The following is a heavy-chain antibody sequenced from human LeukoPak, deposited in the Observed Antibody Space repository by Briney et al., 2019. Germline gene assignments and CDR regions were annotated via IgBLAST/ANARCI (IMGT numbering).Heavy chain of an antibody. CDR2: ISSDGSNK. J-gene: IGHJ5*02. Sequence: GGSLRLSCAASGFTFSSYAMHWVRQAPGKGLEWVALISSDGSNKFYANSVKGRFTISRDNSKKTVYLQMNSLRGEDTAVYSCARGATNDFWSGYGWFDPWGQGTLVTVSS. CDR1: GFTFSSYA. V-gene: IGHV3-30*04. D-gene: IGHD3-3*01. CDR3: ARGATNDFWSGYGWFDP.